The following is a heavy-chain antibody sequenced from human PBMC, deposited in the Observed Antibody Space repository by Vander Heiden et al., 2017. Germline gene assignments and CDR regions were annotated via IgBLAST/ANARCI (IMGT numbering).Heavy chain of an antibody. V-gene: IGHV1-18*01. CDR1: GYTFTSDG. D-gene: IGHD3-3*01. CDR3: ARVRVTIFGVVIPPDY. CDR2: ISAYNGNT. J-gene: IGHJ4*02. Sequence: QVQLVQSGAEVKKLGASVNVSCKASGYTFTSDGISWVRQDPGQGLEWMGWISAYNGNTNYAQKLQGRVTMTTDTSTRTAYMELGSLRSDDTAVYYCARVRVTIFGVVIPPDYWGQGTLVTVSS.